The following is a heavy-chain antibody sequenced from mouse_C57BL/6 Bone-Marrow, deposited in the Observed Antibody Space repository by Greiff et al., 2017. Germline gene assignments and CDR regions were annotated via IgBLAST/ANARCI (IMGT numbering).Heavy chain of an antibody. J-gene: IGHJ2*02. D-gene: IGHD2-5*01. V-gene: IGHV1-15*01. CDR2: IDPNNGGT. Sequence: VQLQQSGPELVRPGASVTMSCKASGYTFTDYDMHWVKQTPVHGLEWIGAIDPNNGGTAYNQQFKGKAILTADQSSSTAYMELRSLTSEDSGVYYCKRDRDSNSYYFDYWGQGTSLTVSS. CDR1: GYTFTDYD. CDR3: KRDRDSNSYYFDY.